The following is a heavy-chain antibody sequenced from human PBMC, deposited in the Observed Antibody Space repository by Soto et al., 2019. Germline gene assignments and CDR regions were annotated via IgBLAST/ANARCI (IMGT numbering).Heavy chain of an antibody. CDR3: ARVVYYGSGEDY. CDR2: INPSGGST. Sequence: QVQLVQSGAEVKKPGASVKVSCKASGYTFTSYYMHWVRQAPGQGLEWMGIINPSGGSTSYAQKFQGRVPMPRDTSKSTVYMELSSLRSEDTAVYYCARVVYYGSGEDYWGPGTLVTVSS. D-gene: IGHD3-10*01. V-gene: IGHV1-46*01. J-gene: IGHJ4*02. CDR1: GYTFTSYY.